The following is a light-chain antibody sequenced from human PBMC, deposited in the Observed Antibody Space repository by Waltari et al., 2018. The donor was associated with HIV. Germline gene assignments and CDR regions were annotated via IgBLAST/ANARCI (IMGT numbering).Light chain of an antibody. Sequence: QSVLTQPPSVSGAPGQTVTIPCTGSSSNIGAGSDVHWYQQLPGTAPKRLIYGNSNRPSGVPDRFSGSKSGTSASLAITGLQAEDEADYYCQSYDSSLSGSVFGGGTKLTVL. CDR3: QSYDSSLSGSV. CDR2: GNS. J-gene: IGLJ2*01. V-gene: IGLV1-40*01. CDR1: SSNIGAGSD.